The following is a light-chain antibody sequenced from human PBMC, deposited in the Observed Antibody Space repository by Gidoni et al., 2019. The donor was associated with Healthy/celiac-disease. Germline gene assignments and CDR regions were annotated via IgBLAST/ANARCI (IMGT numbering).Light chain of an antibody. J-gene: IGKJ4*01. CDR2: DAS. CDR1: QDNSNY. CDR3: QQYDNLPLT. Sequence: DIQMTQSPSSLSASVGDRVTITCQARQDNSNYLNWSQQKPGKAPELLIYDASTVETGVPTRFRGSGSGTDFTFPISSLQPEDIATYYCQQYDNLPLTFGGGTKVEIK. V-gene: IGKV1-33*01.